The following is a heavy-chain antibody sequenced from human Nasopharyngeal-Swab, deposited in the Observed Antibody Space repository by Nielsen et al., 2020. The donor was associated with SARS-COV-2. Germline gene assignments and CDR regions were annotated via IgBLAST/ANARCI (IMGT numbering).Heavy chain of an antibody. D-gene: IGHD3-9*01. CDR3: ARKENFDGVKGNYYYYGMDV. Sequence: WIRQPPGKGLEWVAVIWYDGSNKYYADSVKGRFTISRDNSRNTLYLQMNSLRAEDTAVYYCARKENFDGVKGNYYYYGMDVWGQGTTVTVSS. CDR2: IWYDGSNK. J-gene: IGHJ6*02. V-gene: IGHV3-33*01.